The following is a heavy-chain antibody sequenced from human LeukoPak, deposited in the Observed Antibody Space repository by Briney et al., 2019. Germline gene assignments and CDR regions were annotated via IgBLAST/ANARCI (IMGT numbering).Heavy chain of an antibody. D-gene: IGHD3-10*01. Sequence: ASVKVSCKASGYTFTGYYMHWVRQAPGQGLEWMGWINPNSGGTNYAQKFQGRVTMTRDTSISTAYMELSRLRSDDTAVYYCARGGPWFGELLVGYYYYYMDVWGKGTTVTVS. CDR2: INPNSGGT. J-gene: IGHJ6*03. V-gene: IGHV1-2*02. CDR1: GYTFTGYY. CDR3: ARGGPWFGELLVGYYYYYMDV.